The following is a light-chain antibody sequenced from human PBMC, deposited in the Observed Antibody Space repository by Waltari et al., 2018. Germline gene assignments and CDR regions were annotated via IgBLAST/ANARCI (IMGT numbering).Light chain of an antibody. Sequence: QSALTQPASVSGSLGQSFTISCTGTYRDVGTYNLVSWYQQHPGKAPNLLIFHVTARPSGVSNRFSGSQSGHTASLTISGLQAEDEADYYCCSYAGNFIWVFGGGTKLTVL. J-gene: IGLJ3*02. CDR1: YRDVGTYNL. CDR2: HVT. V-gene: IGLV2-23*02. CDR3: CSYAGNFIWV.